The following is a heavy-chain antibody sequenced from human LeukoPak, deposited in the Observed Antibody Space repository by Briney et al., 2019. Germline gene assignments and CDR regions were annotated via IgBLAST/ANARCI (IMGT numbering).Heavy chain of an antibody. V-gene: IGHV3-7*03. CDR2: IKQDGSEK. Sequence: GGSLRLSCAASGFTFTTYWMSWVRQAPGKGLEWVANIKQDGSEKYYVDSVKGRFTISRDNAKNSLYLQMNSLRAEDTALYYCARHYYGGNSPLDYWGQGTLVTVSS. D-gene: IGHD4-23*01. CDR3: ARHYYGGNSPLDY. J-gene: IGHJ4*02. CDR1: GFTFTTYW.